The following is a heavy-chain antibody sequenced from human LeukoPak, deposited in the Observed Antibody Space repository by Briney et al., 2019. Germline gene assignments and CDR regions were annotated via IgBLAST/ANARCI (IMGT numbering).Heavy chain of an antibody. CDR1: GFTFSSYS. J-gene: IGHJ6*03. Sequence: SGGSLRLSCAASGFTFSSYSMNWVRQAPGKGLEWVSYISSSSSTIYYADSVKGRFTISRDNAKNSLYLQMNSLRAEDTAVYYCANGSPKGYYYYYYMDVWGKGTTVTVSS. CDR3: ANGSPKGYYYYYYMDV. D-gene: IGHD1-26*01. V-gene: IGHV3-48*04. CDR2: ISSSSSTI.